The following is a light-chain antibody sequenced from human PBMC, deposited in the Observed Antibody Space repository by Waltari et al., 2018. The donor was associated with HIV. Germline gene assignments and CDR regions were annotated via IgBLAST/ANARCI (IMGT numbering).Light chain of an antibody. Sequence: QSALTQPASVSGSPGQSITISCTGTSSDVGGYNYVSGYQQDPGKAPQLMIYEVSNRPSGVSNRFAGSKSGNTASLTISGLQAEDEADYYCSSYTSSSTLVFGTGTKVTVL. J-gene: IGLJ1*01. CDR1: SSDVGGYNY. CDR2: EVS. V-gene: IGLV2-14*01. CDR3: SSYTSSSTLV.